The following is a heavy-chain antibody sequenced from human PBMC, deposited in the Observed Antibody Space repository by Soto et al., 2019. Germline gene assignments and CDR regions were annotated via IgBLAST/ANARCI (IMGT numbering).Heavy chain of an antibody. CDR1: GDTFNFYT. CDR2: FNPILSMS. Sequence: SVKVSCKASGDTFNFYTINWVRQAPGLGLEWMGRFNPILSMSNSALRFQGRVTLTADKSTSTAYMVLSSLRSDDTAVYYCATSFGSGYRAFDYWGQGVLVTVSS. D-gene: IGHD3-10*01. CDR3: ATSFGSGYRAFDY. J-gene: IGHJ4*02. V-gene: IGHV1-69*02.